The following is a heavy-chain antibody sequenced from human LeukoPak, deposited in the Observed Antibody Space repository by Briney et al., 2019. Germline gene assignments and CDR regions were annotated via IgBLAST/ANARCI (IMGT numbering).Heavy chain of an antibody. V-gene: IGHV3-23*01. J-gene: IGHJ4*02. CDR3: AQKRPGTYPFDY. D-gene: IGHD6-13*01. CDR2: SGTSGGT. Sequence: GGSLRLSCAASGFTFSNYALNWVRQAPGKGLEWVSASGTSGGTYYADSVRGRFTISRDNAKNMVYLQMSSLRAEDTALYYCAQKRPGTYPFDYWGQGTLVTVSS. CDR1: GFTFSNYA.